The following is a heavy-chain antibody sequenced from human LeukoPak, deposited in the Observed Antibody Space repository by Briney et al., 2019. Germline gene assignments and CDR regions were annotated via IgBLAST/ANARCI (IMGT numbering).Heavy chain of an antibody. V-gene: IGHV3-23*01. CDR1: GFTFSSYA. J-gene: IGHJ6*02. Sequence: GGSLRLSCTASGFTFSSYAMSWVRQAPGKGLEWFSAISGSGGSTYYADSVKGRFTISRDNSKNTLYLQMNSLRAEDTAVYYCAKHFPAAKYYYGMDVWGQGTTVTVSS. CDR2: ISGSGGST. D-gene: IGHD2-2*01. CDR3: AKHFPAAKYYYGMDV.